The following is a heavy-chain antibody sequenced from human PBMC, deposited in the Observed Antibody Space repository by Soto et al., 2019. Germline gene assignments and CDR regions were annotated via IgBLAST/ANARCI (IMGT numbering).Heavy chain of an antibody. Sequence: PGGSLRLSCAASGFTFSTYRMNWVRQAPGKGLEWISYISGSSSLIYYADSVKGRFTISRDNAKNSLYLQMNRLRAEDTAVYYCARDHPTTVVTPYYWGLRTLVTVSS. CDR1: GFTFSTYR. V-gene: IGHV3-48*01. J-gene: IGHJ4*02. CDR3: ARDHPTTVVTPYY. D-gene: IGHD4-17*01. CDR2: ISGSSSLI.